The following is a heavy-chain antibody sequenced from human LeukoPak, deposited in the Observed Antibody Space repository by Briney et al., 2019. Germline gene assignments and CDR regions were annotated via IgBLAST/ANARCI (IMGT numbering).Heavy chain of an antibody. CDR2: IKRSRDDGTP. J-gene: IGHJ4*02. D-gene: IGHD3-10*01. V-gene: IGHV3-15*01. CDR3: TTGRLLWFGESPYFNS. CDR1: GFTFSSYS. Sequence: GGSLRLSCAASGFTFSSYSMNWVRQAPGKGLEWVGRIKRSRDDGTPNYAAPVQGRFTISRDDSTDTLYLQMNSLKSEDTAVYYCTTGRLLWFGESPYFNSWGQGTLVIVSS.